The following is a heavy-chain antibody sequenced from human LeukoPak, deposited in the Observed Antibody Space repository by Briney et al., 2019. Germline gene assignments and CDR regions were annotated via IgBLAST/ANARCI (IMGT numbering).Heavy chain of an antibody. CDR2: ISSGGNSI. Sequence: TGGSLRLSCAASGFPFSSYEMNWVRQAPGKGLEWVSYISSGGNSIYYADSVKGRFTISRDNAKNSLYLQMNSLRAEDTALYYCAKSSRSVRHFYYYYMDVWGKGTTVTVSS. CDR3: AKSSRSVRHFYYYYMDV. CDR1: GFPFSSYE. D-gene: IGHD1-26*01. V-gene: IGHV3-48*03. J-gene: IGHJ6*03.